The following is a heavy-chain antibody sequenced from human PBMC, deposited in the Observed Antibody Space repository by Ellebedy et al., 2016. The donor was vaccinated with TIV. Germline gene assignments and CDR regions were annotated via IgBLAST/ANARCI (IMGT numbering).Heavy chain of an antibody. CDR1: GYSMSSNNW. CDR3: ARDLRYGTSMNTNWYFDL. CDR2: VYQSGST. Sequence: GSLRLXXGVSGYSMSSNNWWSWVRQPPGKGLEWIGEVYQSGSTNYNPSLESRVTMSLNKSKNQFSLTLTSVTAADTAVYYCARDLRYGTSMNTNWYFDLWGRGTLVTVSS. D-gene: IGHD6-13*01. V-gene: IGHV4-4*02. J-gene: IGHJ2*01.